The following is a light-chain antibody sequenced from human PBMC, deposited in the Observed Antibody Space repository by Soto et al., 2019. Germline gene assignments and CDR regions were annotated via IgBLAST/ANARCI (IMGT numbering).Light chain of an antibody. J-gene: IGKJ1*01. CDR3: QQYYDTPWT. CDR1: QSLLYNVNNKNY. Sequence: DIVMTQSPDSLAVSLGERATIKCKSSQSLLYNVNNKNYLGWYQQKAGQPPKLLLYWASYRESGVPDRFSGSGSGTDFALTISSLQAEDVAVYYCQQYYDTPWTXGXGTKVEIK. CDR2: WAS. V-gene: IGKV4-1*01.